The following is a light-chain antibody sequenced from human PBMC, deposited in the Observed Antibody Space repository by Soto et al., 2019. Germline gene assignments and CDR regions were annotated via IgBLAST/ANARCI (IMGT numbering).Light chain of an antibody. CDR1: QSVSNSY. CDR3: QQYSSSPLT. Sequence: EIVLTQSPGTLSLSPGERATLSCRASQSVSNSYLAWYQQKPGQAPRLLIYGASSRATGTPDRFSGSGSGTYFTSTISILEPEDFAVYYCQQYSSSPLTFGGGTRLEIK. V-gene: IGKV3-20*01. CDR2: GAS. J-gene: IGKJ5*01.